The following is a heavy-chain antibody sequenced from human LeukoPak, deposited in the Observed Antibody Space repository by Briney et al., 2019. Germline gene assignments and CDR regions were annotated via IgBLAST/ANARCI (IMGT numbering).Heavy chain of an antibody. CDR3: ATAEDRAAAGHDAFDI. Sequence: PSQTLSLTCAVSGGSISSDNWWSWVRQPPGKGLEWIGEIFHSGSTNYNPSLKSRVTISVDKSQHQFSLKMNSVTAADTAVYYCATAEDRAAAGHDAFDIWGQGTMVTVSS. CDR1: GGSISSDNW. V-gene: IGHV4-4*02. D-gene: IGHD6-13*01. CDR2: IFHSGST. J-gene: IGHJ3*02.